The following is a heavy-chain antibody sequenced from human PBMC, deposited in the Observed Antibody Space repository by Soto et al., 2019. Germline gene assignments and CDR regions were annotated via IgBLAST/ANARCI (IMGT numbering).Heavy chain of an antibody. CDR1: GYTFTSYG. J-gene: IGHJ4*02. D-gene: IGHD5-18*01. CDR3: ARDTDTIVTFDH. V-gene: IGHV1-18*01. CDR2: ISAYNGNT. Sequence: QVQLVQSGTEVKKPGASVKVSCKASGYTFTSYGISWVRQAPGQGLEWMGWISAYNGNTNYAQKFQGRVTMTTDTATSTAYRELGSLTSDDTAVYYCARDTDTIVTFDHWGQGTLVTVSS.